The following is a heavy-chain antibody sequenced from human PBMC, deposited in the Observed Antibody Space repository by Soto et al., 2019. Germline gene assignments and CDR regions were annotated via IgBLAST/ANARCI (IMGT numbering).Heavy chain of an antibody. V-gene: IGHV4-34*01. J-gene: IGHJ4*02. CDR1: GGSFSGYY. D-gene: IGHD3-22*01. CDR3: GRGRIYDSSGYYPH. Sequence: SETLSLTCAVYGGSFSGYYWSWIRQPPGKGLEWIGEINHSGSTNYNPSLKSRVTISVDTSKNQFSLKLSSVTAADTAVYYCGRGRIYDSSGYYPHWGQGTLVTVSS. CDR2: INHSGST.